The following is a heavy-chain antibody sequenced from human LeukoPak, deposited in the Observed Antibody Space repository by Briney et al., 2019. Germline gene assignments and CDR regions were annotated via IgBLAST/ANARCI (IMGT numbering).Heavy chain of an antibody. Sequence: GGSLRLSCAASGFTFSTYNMNWVRQAPGKGLEWVSSISSSSSFIYYADSVKGRFTISRDNSKNSLYLQMNSLRAEDTAVYYCARAYSYGPHDIYYYYYMDVWGKGTTVTVSS. V-gene: IGHV3-21*01. CDR2: ISSSSSFI. CDR3: ARAYSYGPHDIYYYYYMDV. D-gene: IGHD5-18*01. J-gene: IGHJ6*03. CDR1: GFTFSTYN.